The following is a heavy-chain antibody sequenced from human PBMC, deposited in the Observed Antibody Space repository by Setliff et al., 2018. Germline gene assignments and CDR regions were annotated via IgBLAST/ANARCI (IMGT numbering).Heavy chain of an antibody. Sequence: GGSLRLSCAASGFTFSSYWKHWVRQAPGRGLVWVSRINSDGSTTNYADSVKGRFTISRDNAKNTLYLQMNSLRAEDTAVYYCAKDRDNFWGGQYYFHYWGQGTLVTVSS. CDR2: INSDGSTT. J-gene: IGHJ4*02. CDR1: GFTFSSYW. CDR3: AKDRDNFWGGQYYFHY. D-gene: IGHD3-3*01. V-gene: IGHV3-74*01.